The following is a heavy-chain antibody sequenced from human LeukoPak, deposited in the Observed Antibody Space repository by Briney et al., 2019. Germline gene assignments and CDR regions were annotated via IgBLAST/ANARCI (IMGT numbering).Heavy chain of an antibody. J-gene: IGHJ3*02. V-gene: IGHV1-46*01. CDR1: GYTFTSYY. CDR2: INPSGGST. CDR3: AREGGDIEVGPATGPDAFEI. D-gene: IGHD2-2*01. Sequence: ASVKVSCKASGYTFTSYYMHWVRQAPGQGLEWMGIINPSGGSTSYAQKFQGRVTMTRDTSTSTVYMELSSLRSEDTAVYYCAREGGDIEVGPATGPDAFEIWGQGTMVTVSS.